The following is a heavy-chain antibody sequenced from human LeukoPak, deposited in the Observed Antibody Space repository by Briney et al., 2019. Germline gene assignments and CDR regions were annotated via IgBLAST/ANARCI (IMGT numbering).Heavy chain of an antibody. CDR1: GLTFSSYA. CDR2: ISGLGSNT. D-gene: IGHD2-2*01. CDR3: AKDRGSTSTYFDY. Sequence: GGSLRLSCAASGLTFSSYAMSWVRQAPGKGLEWVSGISGLGSNTYYADSVKGRFTISRDNSKNTLYLQMNSLRAEDTAVYYCAKDRGSTSTYFDYWGQGTLVTVSS. V-gene: IGHV3-23*01. J-gene: IGHJ4*02.